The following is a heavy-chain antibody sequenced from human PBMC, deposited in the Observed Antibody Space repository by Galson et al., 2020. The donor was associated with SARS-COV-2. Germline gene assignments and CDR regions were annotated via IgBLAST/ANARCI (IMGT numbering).Heavy chain of an antibody. J-gene: IGHJ4*02. CDR1: GFTFDDYA. CDR3: AKDPGVDCSIVGCYTFDF. CDR2: ISWNSGSI. D-gene: IGHD2-2*01. Sequence: GGSLRLSCAASGFTFDDYAMHWVRQAPGKGLEWVSGISWNSGSIGYADSVKGRFTISRDNAKNSLYLQMNSLRAEDTALYYCAKDPGVDCSIVGCYTFDFGGQGTLVSVSS. V-gene: IGHV3-9*01.